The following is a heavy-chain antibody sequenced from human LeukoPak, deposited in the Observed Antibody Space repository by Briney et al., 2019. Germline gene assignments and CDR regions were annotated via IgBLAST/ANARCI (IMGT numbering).Heavy chain of an antibody. CDR3: ARFVYYYDSSEYFDL. Sequence: SETLSLTCTVSGGSFSNYYWSWIRQPPGKGLEWIGYIYYSGSTNYNPSLKSRVTISVDTSKNQFSLKLSSVTAADTAVYYCARFVYYYDSSEYFDLWGRGTLVTVSS. CDR2: IYYSGST. V-gene: IGHV4-59*01. J-gene: IGHJ2*01. CDR1: GGSFSNYY. D-gene: IGHD3-22*01.